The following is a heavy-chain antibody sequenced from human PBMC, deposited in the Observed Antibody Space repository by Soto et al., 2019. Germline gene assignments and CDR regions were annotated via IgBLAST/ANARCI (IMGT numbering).Heavy chain of an antibody. Sequence: QVQLQKSGPGLVKPSETLSLTCTVSGGSVSSGSYYWSWIRQPPEKGLEWIGYIYYSGSTNYNPSLKSRVTISVDTSKNQFSLKLSSVSAADTAVYYCARGIEGWYQGRYYYGMDVWGQGSTVTVSS. CDR1: GGSVSSGSYY. V-gene: IGHV4-61*01. CDR2: IYYSGST. CDR3: ARGIEGWYQGRYYYGMDV. D-gene: IGHD6-19*01. J-gene: IGHJ6*02.